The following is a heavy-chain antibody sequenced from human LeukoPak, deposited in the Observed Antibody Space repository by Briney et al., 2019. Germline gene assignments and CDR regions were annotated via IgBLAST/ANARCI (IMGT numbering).Heavy chain of an antibody. D-gene: IGHD1-14*01. CDR2: IRYDGSNK. V-gene: IGHV3-30*02. J-gene: IGHJ5*02. Sequence: GGSLRLSCVASGFTFSRNGMHWVRPAPGKGLEWVAFIRYDGSNKYYADSVKGRFTISRDNSKNTLYLQMNSLRAEDTAVYYCAKDTTPPKAGFDPWGQGTLVTVSS. CDR3: AKDTTPPKAGFDP. CDR1: GFTFSRNG.